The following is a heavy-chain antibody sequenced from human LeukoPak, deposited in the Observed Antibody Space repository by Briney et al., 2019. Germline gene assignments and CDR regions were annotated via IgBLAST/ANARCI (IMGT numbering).Heavy chain of an antibody. CDR1: GGTFSSYA. V-gene: IGHV1-69*05. Sequence: SVKVSCKASGGTFSSYAISWVRQAPGQGLEWMGGIIPIFGTANYAQKFQGRVTITTDESTSTAYMELSSLRSEDTAVYYCASIFVDAFDIWGQGTMVTVSS. CDR3: ASIFVDAFDI. J-gene: IGHJ3*02. CDR2: IIPIFGTA. D-gene: IGHD2/OR15-2a*01.